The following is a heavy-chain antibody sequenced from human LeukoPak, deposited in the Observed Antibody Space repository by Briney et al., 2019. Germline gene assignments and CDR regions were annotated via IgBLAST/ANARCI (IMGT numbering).Heavy chain of an antibody. CDR1: GFTFSSYS. J-gene: IGHJ6*03. Sequence: NAGGSLRLSCAASGFTFSSYSMNWVRQAPGKGLEWVSSITSSGRYIYYADSVKGRFTISRDNSENSLYLQMNSLRAEDTAVYYCFWSGYYYYYYYYMDVWGKGTTVTVSS. V-gene: IGHV3-21*01. CDR3: FWSGYYYYYYYYMDV. D-gene: IGHD3-3*01. CDR2: ITSSGRYI.